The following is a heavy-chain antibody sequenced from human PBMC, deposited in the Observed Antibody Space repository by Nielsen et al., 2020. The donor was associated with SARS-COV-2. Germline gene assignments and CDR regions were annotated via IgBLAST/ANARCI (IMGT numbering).Heavy chain of an antibody. J-gene: IGHJ6*03. CDR2: ISYDGSNK. CDR3: AKMYYDFWSGYFDYYYYMDV. Sequence: WIRQPPGKGLEWVAVISYDGSNKYYADSVKGRFTISRDNSKNTLYLQMNSLRAEDTAVYYCAKMYYDFWSGYFDYYYYMDVWGKGTTVTVSS. D-gene: IGHD3-3*01. V-gene: IGHV3-30*18.